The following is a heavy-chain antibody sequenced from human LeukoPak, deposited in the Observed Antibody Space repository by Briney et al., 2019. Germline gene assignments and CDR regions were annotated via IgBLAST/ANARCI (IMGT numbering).Heavy chain of an antibody. D-gene: IGHD6-6*01. V-gene: IGHV3-23*01. CDR1: GFTFSSYA. CDR3: AKGSTSIPRYYYMDV. J-gene: IGHJ6*03. Sequence: QPGGSLRLSCAASGFTFSSYAMSWVRQAPGKGLEWVSAISGSGGSTYYADSVKGRFTISRDNSKNTLYLQMNSPRAEDTAVYYCAKGSTSIPRYYYMDVWGKGTTVTVSS. CDR2: ISGSGGST.